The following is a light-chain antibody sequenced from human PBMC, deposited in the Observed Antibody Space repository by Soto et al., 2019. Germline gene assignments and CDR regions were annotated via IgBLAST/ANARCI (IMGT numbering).Light chain of an antibody. J-gene: IGLJ1*01. V-gene: IGLV2-14*01. CDR2: EVS. CDR1: SSDVGAYNY. CDR3: SSYRSTSNYV. Sequence: QSALTQPASVSGSPGRSITSSCTGTSSDVGAYNYVSWFQQHPDKVPKLIIYEVSNRPSGVSSRFSGSKSGNTASLTISGLQAEDEADYYCSSYRSTSNYVFGSGTKVTVL.